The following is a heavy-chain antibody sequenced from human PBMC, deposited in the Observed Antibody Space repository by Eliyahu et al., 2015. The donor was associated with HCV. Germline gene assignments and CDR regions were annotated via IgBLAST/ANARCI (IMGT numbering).Heavy chain of an antibody. CDR3: ARWVTTDDFFDH. CDR2: SRSKPSDYTT. D-gene: IGHD1/OR15-1a*01. CDR1: GFILSDHY. Sequence: EVQLVESGGTLVQPGGSLRLSCAASGFILSDHYMDWVRQAPGKGLGWVGRSRSKPSDYTTEYAASVRGRFTILRDNSKNSLYLQMNSLKTEDTAVYFCARWVTTDDFFDHWGQGTLVTVSS. V-gene: IGHV3-72*01. J-gene: IGHJ4*02.